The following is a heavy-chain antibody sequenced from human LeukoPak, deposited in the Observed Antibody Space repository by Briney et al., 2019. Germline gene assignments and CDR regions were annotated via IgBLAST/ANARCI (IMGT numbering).Heavy chain of an antibody. CDR2: ISWNSGSI. CDR1: GFTFDDYA. CDR3: AKESGWYLDY. D-gene: IGHD6-19*01. Sequence: GGSLRLPCAASGFTFDDYAMHWVRQAPGKGLEWVSGISWNSGSIGYADSVKGRFTISRDNAKNSLYLQMNSLRAEDTALYYCAKESGWYLDYWGQGTLVTVSS. J-gene: IGHJ4*02. V-gene: IGHV3-9*01.